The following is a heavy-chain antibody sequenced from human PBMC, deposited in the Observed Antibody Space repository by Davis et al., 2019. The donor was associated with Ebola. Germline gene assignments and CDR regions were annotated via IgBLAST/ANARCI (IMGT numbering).Heavy chain of an antibody. V-gene: IGHV1-2*02. J-gene: IGHJ3*02. D-gene: IGHD3-3*01. CDR1: GGTFSSYA. CDR3: AKDLRVFGVAPDAFDI. CDR2: INPNSGGT. Sequence: ASVKVSCKASGGTFSSYAISWVRQAPGQGLEWMGWINPNSGGTNYAEKFQGRVTMTRDTSISTAYMELSRLTSDDTAVYYCAKDLRVFGVAPDAFDIWGQGTMVTVSS.